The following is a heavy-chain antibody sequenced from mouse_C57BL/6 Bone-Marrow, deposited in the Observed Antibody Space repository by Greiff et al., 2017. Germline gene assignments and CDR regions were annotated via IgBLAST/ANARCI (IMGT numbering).Heavy chain of an antibody. V-gene: IGHV1-81*01. CDR1: GYTFTGYG. Sequence: QVQLQQSGAELTRPGASVKLSCKASGYTFTGYGISWVKQRTGQGLEWIGEIYPRSGNTYYNEKFKGKATLTADKSSSTAYRELSRLTSEDSAVYFCSRDDYALGYWGRGTTLTVS. CDR3: SRDDYALGY. D-gene: IGHD2-4*01. CDR2: IYPRSGNT. J-gene: IGHJ2*01.